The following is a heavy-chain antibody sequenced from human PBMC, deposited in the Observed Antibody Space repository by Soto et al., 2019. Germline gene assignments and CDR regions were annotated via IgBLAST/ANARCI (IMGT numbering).Heavy chain of an antibody. V-gene: IGHV4-61*01. D-gene: IGHD2-8*01. CDR3: AREVHWTNGVCYSAFDI. CDR2: SYYSGST. Sequence: QVQLQESGPGLVKPSETLSLTCTVSGGSVSSGSYYWSWIRQPPGKGLAWIGYSYYSGSTNYNPSLKSRVTISVDTSKNQFSLKLSSVTAADTAVYYCAREVHWTNGVCYSAFDIWGQGTMVTVSS. CDR1: GGSVSSGSYY. J-gene: IGHJ3*02.